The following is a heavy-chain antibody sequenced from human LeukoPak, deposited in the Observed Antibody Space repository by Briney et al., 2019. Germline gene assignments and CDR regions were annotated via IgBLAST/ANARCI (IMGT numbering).Heavy chain of an antibody. V-gene: IGHV4-39*01. CDR1: GVSINSGGYY. J-gene: IGHJ4*02. CDR2: IYYSGST. D-gene: IGHD3-3*01. CDR3: ARAYDFWSGYYHRGFDY. Sequence: SETLSLTCTVSGVSINSGGYYWGWIRQPPGKGLEWIGSIYYSGSTYYNPSLKSRVTISVDTSRKQFSLKLSSVTAADTAVYYCARAYDFWSGYYHRGFDYWGQGTLVTVSS.